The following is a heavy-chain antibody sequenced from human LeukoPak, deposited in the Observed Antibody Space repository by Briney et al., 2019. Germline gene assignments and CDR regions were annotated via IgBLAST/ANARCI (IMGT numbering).Heavy chain of an antibody. V-gene: IGHV4-39*07. D-gene: IGHD3-10*01. Sequence: SETLSLTCTVSGGSISSSSYYWGWIRQPPGKGLEWIGSIYYGGSTYYNPSLKSRVTISVDTSKNQFSLKLSSVTAADTAVYYCARDLLALYGSGSLDYWGQGTLVTVSS. CDR2: IYYGGST. CDR3: ARDLLALYGSGSLDY. CDR1: GGSISSSSYY. J-gene: IGHJ4*02.